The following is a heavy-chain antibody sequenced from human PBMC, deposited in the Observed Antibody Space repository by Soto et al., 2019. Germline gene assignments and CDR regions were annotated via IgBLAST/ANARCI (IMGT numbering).Heavy chain of an antibody. D-gene: IGHD3-22*01. V-gene: IGHV1-69*13. CDR2: IIPIFGTA. CDR1: GGTFSSYA. J-gene: IGHJ4*02. Sequence: SVKVSCKASGGTFSSYAISWVRQAPGQGLEWMGGIIPIFGTANYAQKFQGRVTITADESTSTAYMELSSLRSEDTAVYYCASPMVYYYDSSGNDTGFYFDYWGQGTLVTVS. CDR3: ASPMVYYYDSSGNDTGFYFDY.